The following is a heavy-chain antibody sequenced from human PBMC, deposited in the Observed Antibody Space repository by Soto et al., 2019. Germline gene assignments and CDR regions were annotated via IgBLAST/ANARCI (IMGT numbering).Heavy chain of an antibody. D-gene: IGHD5-12*01. J-gene: IGHJ5*02. CDR1: GGSISSGGYY. CDR3: AREYSGYDSDWFDP. Sequence: SETLSLTCTVSGGSISSGGYYWSWIRQHPGKGLEWIGYIYYSGSTYYNPSLKSRVTISVDTSKNQFSLKLSSVTAADTAVYYCAREYSGYDSDWFDPWGQGTLVTVS. V-gene: IGHV4-31*03. CDR2: IYYSGST.